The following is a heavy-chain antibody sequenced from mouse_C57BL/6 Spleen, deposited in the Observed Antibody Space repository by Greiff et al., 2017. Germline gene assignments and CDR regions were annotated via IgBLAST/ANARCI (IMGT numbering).Heavy chain of an antibody. Sequence: EVKLMESEGGLVQPGSSMKLSCTASGFTFSDYYMAWVRQVPEKGLEWVANINDDGSSTYYLDSLKSRFIISRDNAKNILYLQMSSLKSEDTATYYCARDRLGHYFDDWGQGTTLTVSS. CDR2: INDDGSST. CDR1: GFTFSDYY. D-gene: IGHD4-1*01. J-gene: IGHJ2*01. CDR3: ARDRLGHYFDD. V-gene: IGHV5-16*01.